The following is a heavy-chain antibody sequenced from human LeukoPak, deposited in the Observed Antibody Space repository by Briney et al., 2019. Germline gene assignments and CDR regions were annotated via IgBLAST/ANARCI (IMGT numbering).Heavy chain of an antibody. J-gene: IGHJ4*02. V-gene: IGHV1-2*02. CDR2: INPNSGGT. Sequence: ASVKVSCKASGYTFTSYGIGWVRQAPGQGLEWMGWINPNSGGTNYAQKFQGRVTMTRDTSISTAYMELSRLRSDDTAVYYCARDLAPTYYYDSSGSTTLYWGQGTLVTVSS. D-gene: IGHD3-22*01. CDR3: ARDLAPTYYYDSSGSTTLY. CDR1: GYTFTSYG.